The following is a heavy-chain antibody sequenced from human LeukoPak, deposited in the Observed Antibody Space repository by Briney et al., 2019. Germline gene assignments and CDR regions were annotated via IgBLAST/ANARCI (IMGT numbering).Heavy chain of an antibody. CDR2: IYYSGST. J-gene: IGHJ5*02. CDR1: GGSISSHY. D-gene: IGHD3-22*01. Sequence: PSETLSLTCTVSGGSISSHYWSWIRQPPGKGLEWIGYIYYSGSTNYNPSLKSRVTISVDTSKNQFSLKLSSVTAADTAVYYCARESSGYYYVTPRFDPWGQGTLVTVSS. CDR3: ARESSGYYYVTPRFDP. V-gene: IGHV4-59*11.